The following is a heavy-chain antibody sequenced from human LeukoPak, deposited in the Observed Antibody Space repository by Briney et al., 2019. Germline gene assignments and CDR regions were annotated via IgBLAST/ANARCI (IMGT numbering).Heavy chain of an antibody. CDR3: ARRAAAGWGPHAFDI. V-gene: IGHV4-59*08. Sequence: PSETLSLTCTVSGGSISSYYWSWIRQPPGKGLEWIGYIYYSGSTNNNPSLKSRVTISVDTSKNQFSLKLSYVTAADTAVYYCARRAAAGWGPHAFDIWGQGTMVTVSS. J-gene: IGHJ3*02. D-gene: IGHD6-13*01. CDR1: GGSISSYY. CDR2: IYYSGST.